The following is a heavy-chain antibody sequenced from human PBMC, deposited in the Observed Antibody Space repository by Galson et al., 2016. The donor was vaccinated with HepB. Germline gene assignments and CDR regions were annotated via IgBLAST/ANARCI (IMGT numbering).Heavy chain of an antibody. V-gene: IGHV3-23*01. Sequence: SLRLSCAASGFTFRHYALSWVRQAPGKGLEWVSHIDGPTPNTHYADSVRGRFSIYRDNFRDTLYLQMDSLTAEDSAIYYCATWLSHHFDYWGQGTLVTVSS. J-gene: IGHJ4*02. CDR2: IDGPTPNT. CDR1: GFTFRHYA. CDR3: ATWLSHHFDY. D-gene: IGHD6-19*01.